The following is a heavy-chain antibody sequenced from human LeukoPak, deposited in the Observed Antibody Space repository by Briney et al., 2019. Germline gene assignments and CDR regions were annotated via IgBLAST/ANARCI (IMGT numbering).Heavy chain of an antibody. D-gene: IGHD6-19*01. V-gene: IGHV4-59*01. Sequence: SETLSLTCTVSGGSISSYYWSWIRQPPGKGLEWIGYIYNSGSTNYNPSLKSRVTISVDTSKNQFSLKLSSVTAADTAVYYCARDMRYSSGWDDNYYFDYWGQGTLVTVSS. CDR1: GGSISSYY. CDR2: IYNSGST. J-gene: IGHJ4*02. CDR3: ARDMRYSSGWDDNYYFDY.